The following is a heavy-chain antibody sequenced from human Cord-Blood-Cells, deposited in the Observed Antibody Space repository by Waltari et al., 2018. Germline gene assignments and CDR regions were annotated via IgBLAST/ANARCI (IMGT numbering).Heavy chain of an antibody. J-gene: IGHJ3*02. V-gene: IGHV4-59*01. CDR2: IYYSGST. CDR3: ARDRGSGGDHAFDI. D-gene: IGHD3-10*01. Sequence: QVQLQESGPGLVKPSETLSLTCTVSGGSISSYYWSWIRKPPGKGLEWIGYIYYSGSTNYNPSLKSRVTISVDTSKNQFSLKLSSVTAADTAVYYCARDRGSGGDHAFDIWGQGTMVTVSS. CDR1: GGSISSYY.